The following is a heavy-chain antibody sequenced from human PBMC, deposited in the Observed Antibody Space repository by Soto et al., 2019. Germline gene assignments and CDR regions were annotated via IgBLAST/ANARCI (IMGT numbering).Heavy chain of an antibody. CDR1: GFTVSNNY. CDR2: IYSGGYT. J-gene: IGHJ4*02. D-gene: IGHD3-10*01. CDR3: ATAPGGGGY. Sequence: EVQLVESGGGLIQPGGSLRLSCAVSGFTVSNNYMSWVRQAPGKGLEGVSVIYSGGYTAYGDSVKGRFTISRDNSKNTIYLQMKSPGADARPGFYLATAPGGGGYWGQGTLVTVSS. V-gene: IGHV3-53*01.